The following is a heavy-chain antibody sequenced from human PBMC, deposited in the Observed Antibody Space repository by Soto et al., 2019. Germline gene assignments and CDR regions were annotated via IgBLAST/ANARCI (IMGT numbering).Heavy chain of an antibody. CDR3: ARGILNLSGMDV. J-gene: IGHJ6*02. CDR2: IKYTGSTT. V-gene: IGHV3-74*01. Sequence: EVQLVESGGGLVQPGGSLRLSCAASGFTFSSYWMHWVRQTPGKGLVWVSRIKYTGSTTDYADSVKGRFTISRDNAKNTLYPQMSNLRAEETAVYYCARGILNLSGMDVWGQGTTVTVSS. CDR1: GFTFSSYW. D-gene: IGHD2-15*01.